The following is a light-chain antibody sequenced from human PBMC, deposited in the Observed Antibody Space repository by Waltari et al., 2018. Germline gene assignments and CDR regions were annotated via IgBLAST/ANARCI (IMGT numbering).Light chain of an antibody. CDR3: CSYAGNYIWV. J-gene: IGLJ3*02. CDR1: RSDIGRYDI. V-gene: IGLV2-23*02. Sequence: QSALTQPASVSGSPGQSVTIPCPGARSDIGRYDIVPWYQQHPGNAPKLIICDVSKRPSGVSDRFSGSKSGDTASLTISGLQFEDEADYYCCSYAGNYIWVFGGGTRLTVL. CDR2: DVS.